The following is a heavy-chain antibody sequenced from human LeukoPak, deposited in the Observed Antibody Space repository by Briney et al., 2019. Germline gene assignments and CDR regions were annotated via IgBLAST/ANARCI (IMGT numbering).Heavy chain of an antibody. J-gene: IGHJ4*02. Sequence: HPGGSLRLSCAASGFTFSSYAMHWVRQAPGKGLEWVAVISYDGSNKYYADSVKGRFIISRDNSKNTLYLQMNSLRAEDTAVYYCARAYYDILTGYYDYWGQGTLVTVSS. CDR2: ISYDGSNK. CDR3: ARAYYDILTGYYDY. CDR1: GFTFSSYA. V-gene: IGHV3-30-3*01. D-gene: IGHD3-9*01.